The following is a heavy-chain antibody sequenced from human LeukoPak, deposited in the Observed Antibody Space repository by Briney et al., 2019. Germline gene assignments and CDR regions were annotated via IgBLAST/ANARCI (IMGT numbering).Heavy chain of an antibody. D-gene: IGHD3-10*01. CDR1: GGSISSYY. CDR3: ARFRPVGYYGSGSYFNYYFDY. J-gene: IGHJ4*02. CDR2: IYYSGST. V-gene: IGHV4-59*08. Sequence: PSETLSLTCTVSGGSISSYYWSWIRQPPGKGLEWIGHIYYSGSTYYNPSLKSRVSISVDPSRNQFSLELNSMTAADTAVYYCARFRPVGYYGSGSYFNYYFDYWGQGTLVTVSS.